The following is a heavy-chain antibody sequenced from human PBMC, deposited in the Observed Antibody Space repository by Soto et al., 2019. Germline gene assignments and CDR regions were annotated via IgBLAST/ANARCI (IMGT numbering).Heavy chain of an antibody. CDR3: ARDADASGWYHYGMDV. CDR2: IKQDGSEK. D-gene: IGHD6-19*01. V-gene: IGHV3-7*01. J-gene: IGHJ6*02. CDR1: KFSLSSYW. Sequence: GGSLRLSCAASKFSLSSYWMNWVRQVPGKGLEWVANIKQDGSEKYYVDSVKGRFIISRDNAKNSLYLQMNSLRAEDTAAYYCARDADASGWYHYGMDVWGQGTMVTVSS.